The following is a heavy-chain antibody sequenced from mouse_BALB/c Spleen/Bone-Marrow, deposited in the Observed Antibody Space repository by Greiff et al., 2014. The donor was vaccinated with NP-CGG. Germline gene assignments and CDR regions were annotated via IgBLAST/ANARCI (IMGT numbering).Heavy chain of an antibody. CDR3: AREGYGSSYGFAY. CDR1: GYSFAGYT. V-gene: IGHV1-31*01. J-gene: IGHJ3*01. D-gene: IGHD1-1*01. CDR2: INHYNGGS. Sequence: EVKLQESGPELVKPGASMKISCKASGYSFAGYTMNWVKQSHGENLEWIGLINHYNGGSSYNQKFKGKATLTVDKSSSTAYMELLSLTSEDSAVYYCAREGYGSSYGFAYWGQGTLVTVSA.